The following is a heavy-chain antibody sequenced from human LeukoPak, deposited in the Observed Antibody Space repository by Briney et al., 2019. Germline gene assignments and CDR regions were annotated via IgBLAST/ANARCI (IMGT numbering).Heavy chain of an antibody. V-gene: IGHV1-2*02. CDR2: INPNSGGT. Sequence: ASVKVSSTASGYTLTAYYMHWVPQAPGQGLGWMGWINPNSGGTNYAQKFQGRVTMTRDTSISTAYMELSRLRSDDTAVYYCARVRRWLDAFDIWGQGTMVTVS. CDR3: ARVRRWLDAFDI. CDR1: GYTLTAYY. D-gene: IGHD5-24*01. J-gene: IGHJ3*02.